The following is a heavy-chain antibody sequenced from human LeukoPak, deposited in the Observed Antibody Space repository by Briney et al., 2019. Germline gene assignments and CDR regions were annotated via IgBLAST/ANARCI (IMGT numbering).Heavy chain of an antibody. CDR2: IYSSGST. D-gene: IGHD2-15*01. J-gene: IGHJ3*02. V-gene: IGHV4-61*02. Sequence: SETLSLTCTVSGGSTSSGSYSWSWIRQPAGKGLEWIGRIYSSGSTYYNPSLKSRVTISVDTSKNQFSLKLSSVTAADTAVYYCARDGGLELGYCSGGSCPRDAFDIWGQGTMVTVSS. CDR3: ARDGGLELGYCSGGSCPRDAFDI. CDR1: GGSTSSGSYS.